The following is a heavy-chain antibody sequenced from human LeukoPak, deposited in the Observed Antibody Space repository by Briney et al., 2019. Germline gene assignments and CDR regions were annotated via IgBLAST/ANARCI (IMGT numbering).Heavy chain of an antibody. CDR1: GFTFSDYY. D-gene: IGHD3-3*02. V-gene: IGHV3-11*03. CDR3: ARIGSAAFTDY. Sequence: GGSLRLSCAASGFTFSDYYMSWIRQAPGKGLEWVSYISSSNSYTNYADSVKGRFYADSVKGRFTMSRDNSKNSLFLQMNSLRAEDTALYYCARIGSAAFTDYWGQGTLVTVSS. CDR2: ISSSNSYT. J-gene: IGHJ4*02.